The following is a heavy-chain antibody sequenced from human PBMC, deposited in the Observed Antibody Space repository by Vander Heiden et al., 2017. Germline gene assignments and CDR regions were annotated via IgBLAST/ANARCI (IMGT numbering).Heavy chain of an antibody. D-gene: IGHD2-15*01. CDR2: IDWDDDK. Sequence: QVTLRESGRALAKPTHTLTLTCPFSGFSLSTSGMCVSWIRQPPGKALELLALIDWDDDKYYSTSLKTRLTISKDTSKTQVVLTMTNMDPVDTATYYCARSTETYCSGGSCYRGGWFDPWGQGTLVTVSS. V-gene: IGHV2-70*01. J-gene: IGHJ5*02. CDR1: GFSLSTSGMC. CDR3: ARSTETYCSGGSCYRGGWFDP.